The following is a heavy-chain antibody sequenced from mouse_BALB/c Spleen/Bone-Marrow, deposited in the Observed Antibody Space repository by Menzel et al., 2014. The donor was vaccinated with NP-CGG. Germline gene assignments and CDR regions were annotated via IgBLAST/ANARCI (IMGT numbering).Heavy chain of an antibody. V-gene: IGHV14-3*02. D-gene: IGHD1-1*01. Sequence: VQLQQSGAELVKPGASVKLSCTASGFNIKDTYMHWVKQRPEQGLGWIGRIDPANGNTKYDPKFQGKATITADTSSNTAYLQLSSLTSEDTAVYYCARYNYGSSQFAYWAQGTLVTVSA. CDR3: ARYNYGSSQFAY. CDR2: IDPANGNT. CDR1: GFNIKDTY. J-gene: IGHJ3*01.